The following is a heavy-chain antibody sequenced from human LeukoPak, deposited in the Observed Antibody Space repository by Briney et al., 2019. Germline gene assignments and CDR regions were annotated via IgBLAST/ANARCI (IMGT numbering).Heavy chain of an antibody. CDR1: GGSISSSSYY. J-gene: IGHJ6*03. CDR2: IYYSGST. CDR3: ARLTVVVNHYYHMDV. V-gene: IGHV4-39*07. D-gene: IGHD2-21*01. Sequence: SETLSLTCTVSGGSISSSSYYWGWIRQPPGKGLEWIGTIYYSGSTNYNPSLKSRVTMSVDMSKNQFSLKLSSVTAADTAVYYCARLTVVVNHYYHMDVWGKGTTVTVSS.